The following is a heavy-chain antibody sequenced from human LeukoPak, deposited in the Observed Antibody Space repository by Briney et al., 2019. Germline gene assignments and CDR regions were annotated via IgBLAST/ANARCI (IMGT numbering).Heavy chain of an antibody. CDR2: ISYDGSNK. Sequence: GGSLRLSCAASGXAFSSYSMNWVRQAPGKGLEWVAVISYDGSNKYYADSVKGRFTISRDNSKNTLYLQMNSLRAEDTAVYYCAKGPRAVADLGIRPYYFDYWGQGTLVTVSS. D-gene: IGHD6-19*01. CDR1: GXAFSSYS. V-gene: IGHV3-30*18. CDR3: AKGPRAVADLGIRPYYFDY. J-gene: IGHJ4*02.